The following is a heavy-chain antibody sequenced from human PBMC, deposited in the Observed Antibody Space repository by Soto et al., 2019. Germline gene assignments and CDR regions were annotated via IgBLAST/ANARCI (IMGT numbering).Heavy chain of an antibody. J-gene: IGHJ4*02. V-gene: IGHV4-39*01. CDR2: INYSGST. CDR3: ARLPPYYYENSAYEKEY. CDR1: GGSISSSDYY. Sequence: SETLSLTCTVSGGSISSSDYYWGWIRQPPGKGLEWIGSINYSGSTYYNPSLKSRVTISVDTSQKQFSLKLTSVTAADTAVYYCARLPPYYYENSAYEKEYWGQGTLVTVSS. D-gene: IGHD3-22*01.